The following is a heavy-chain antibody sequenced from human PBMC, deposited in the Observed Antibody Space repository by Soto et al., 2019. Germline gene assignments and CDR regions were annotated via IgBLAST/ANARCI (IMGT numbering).Heavy chain of an antibody. V-gene: IGHV1-3*01. D-gene: IGHD3-10*01. CDR1: GFTFVMYA. CDR2: INAGNGHT. J-gene: IGHJ4*02. CDR3: AGDGWFAEGYFDF. Sequence: ASVKVSCKASGFTFVMYAIHWVRQAPGQGLEWMAWINAGNGHTTYSQKFQGRVTITRDTSARTVYMELRSLRFEDTATYYCAGDGWFAEGYFDFWGQGTRVTVSS.